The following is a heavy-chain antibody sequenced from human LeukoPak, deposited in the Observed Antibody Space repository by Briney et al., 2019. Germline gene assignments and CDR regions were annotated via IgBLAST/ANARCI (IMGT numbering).Heavy chain of an antibody. CDR2: INHSGST. CDR1: GGSFSGYY. V-gene: IGHV4-34*01. Sequence: SETLSLTCAVYGGSFSGYYWSWIRQPPGKGLGWIGEINHSGSTNYNPSLKSRVTISVDTSKNQFSLKLSSVTAADTAVYYCRGGSPYYYYYYMDVWGKGTTVTVSS. CDR3: RGGSPYYYYYYMDV. J-gene: IGHJ6*03. D-gene: IGHD3-3*01.